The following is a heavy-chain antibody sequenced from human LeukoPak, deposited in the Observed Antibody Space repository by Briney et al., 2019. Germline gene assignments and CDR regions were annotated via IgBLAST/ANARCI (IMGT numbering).Heavy chain of an antibody. J-gene: IGHJ4*02. Sequence: GGSLRLSCAASGFTFSSYSMNWVRQAPGKGLEWVSSISSSSSYIYYADSVKGRFTISRDNAKNSLYLQMNSLRAEDTAVHYCAREARDGYNRDWGQGTLVTVSS. CDR1: GFTFSSYS. D-gene: IGHD5-24*01. CDR3: AREARDGYNRD. V-gene: IGHV3-21*01. CDR2: ISSSSSYI.